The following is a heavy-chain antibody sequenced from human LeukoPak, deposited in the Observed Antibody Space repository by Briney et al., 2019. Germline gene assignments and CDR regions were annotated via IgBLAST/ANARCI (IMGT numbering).Heavy chain of an antibody. CDR1: GFTFSSYA. V-gene: IGHV3-7*01. Sequence: GGSLRLSCAASGFTFSSYAMNWVRQAPGKGLEWVANIKQDGSEKYYVDSVKGRFTISRDNAKNSLYLQMNSLRAEDTAVYYCARESGDYDGTFDYWGQGTLVTVSS. CDR3: ARESGDYDGTFDY. D-gene: IGHD4-17*01. CDR2: IKQDGSEK. J-gene: IGHJ4*02.